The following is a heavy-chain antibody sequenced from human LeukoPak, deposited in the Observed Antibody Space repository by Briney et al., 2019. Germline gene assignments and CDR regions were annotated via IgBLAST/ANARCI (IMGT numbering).Heavy chain of an antibody. Sequence: ASVKVSCKASGYTFTGYYMHWVRQATGQGLEWMGWMNPNSGNTGYAQKFQGRVTITRNTSISTAYMELSSLRSEDTAVYYCARGDGYRTFDYWGQGTLVTVSS. J-gene: IGHJ4*02. CDR2: MNPNSGNT. D-gene: IGHD5-24*01. CDR1: GYTFTGYY. V-gene: IGHV1-8*03. CDR3: ARGDGYRTFDY.